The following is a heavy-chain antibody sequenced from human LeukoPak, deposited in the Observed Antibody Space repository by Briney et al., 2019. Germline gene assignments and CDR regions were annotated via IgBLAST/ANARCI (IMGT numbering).Heavy chain of an antibody. CDR3: AKDRAQQLVLDF. CDR2: IIGSGSST. CDR1: GFSVSSSY. J-gene: IGHJ4*02. Sequence: GGSLRLSCGASGFSVSSSYMSWVRQAPGKGLEWVSAIIGSGSSTYYADSVKGRFTISRDNSKNTLFLQMNSLRAEDTAVYYCAKDRAQQLVLDFWGQGTLVTVSS. V-gene: IGHV3-23*01. D-gene: IGHD6-13*01.